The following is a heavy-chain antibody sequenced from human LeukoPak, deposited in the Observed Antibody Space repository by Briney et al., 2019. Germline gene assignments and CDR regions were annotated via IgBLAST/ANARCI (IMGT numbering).Heavy chain of an antibody. J-gene: IGHJ2*01. CDR3: AKGKDTLNPYWYFDV. CDR1: GFTFDDYA. V-gene: IGHV3-20*04. CDR2: INWSGVST. Sequence: GGSLRLSCAASGFTFDDYAMSWVRQAPGKGVEWFSGINWSGVSTGYADSVKGRFTISRDNTKNSLFLQMNSLRAEDTAFYYCAKGKDTLNPYWYFDVWGRSTLVTVSS. D-gene: IGHD2-15*01.